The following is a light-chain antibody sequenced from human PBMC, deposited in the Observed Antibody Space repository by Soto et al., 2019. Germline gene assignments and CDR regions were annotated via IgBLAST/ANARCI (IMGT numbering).Light chain of an antibody. Sequence: DIQMTQSPSSLSASVGDRVTITCRASQSIDSYLNWYQQMPGKAPKLLIYVGSTLQSGVPSRFTGSGFGTDFTLTISSLQPEDFATYYCQESYGSPFIFGGGTKVDIK. J-gene: IGKJ4*01. V-gene: IGKV1-39*01. CDR2: VGS. CDR3: QESYGSPFI. CDR1: QSIDSY.